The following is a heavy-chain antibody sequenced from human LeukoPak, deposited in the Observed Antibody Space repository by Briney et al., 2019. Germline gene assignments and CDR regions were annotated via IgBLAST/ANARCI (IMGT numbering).Heavy chain of an antibody. Sequence: GGSLRLSCAASGFTFSSYWMHWVRQAPGKGLVWVSRINSDGSSASYADSVKGRFTISRDNAKNTLYLQMNSLRAEDTAVYYCARVNVCPRCHFDYWGQGTLVTVSS. D-gene: IGHD3-16*01. J-gene: IGHJ4*02. V-gene: IGHV3-74*01. CDR3: ARVNVCPRCHFDY. CDR2: INSDGSSA. CDR1: GFTFSSYW.